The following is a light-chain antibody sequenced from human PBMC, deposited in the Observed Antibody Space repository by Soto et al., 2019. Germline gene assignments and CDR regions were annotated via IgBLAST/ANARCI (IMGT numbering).Light chain of an antibody. V-gene: IGLV2-14*01. Sequence: QSALTQPASVSGSPGQSITISCTGTSSDVGGYNYVSWYQQHPGTAPKLMIYEVSNRPSGPSNRFSGSKSGNTASLTISGLQAEDGADYYCSSYTSSSSLYVFGTGTKVTV. CDR3: SSYTSSSSLYV. CDR2: EVS. J-gene: IGLJ1*01. CDR1: SSDVGGYNY.